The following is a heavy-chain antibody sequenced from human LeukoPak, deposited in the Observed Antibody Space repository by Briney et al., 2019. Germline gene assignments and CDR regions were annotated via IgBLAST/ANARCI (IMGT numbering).Heavy chain of an antibody. CDR2: IKQDGSEK. CDR1: GFTFSSYW. CDR3: AREGYLCSSTSCYYFDY. Sequence: GGSLRLSCAASGFTFSSYWMSWVRQAPGKGLEWVANIKQDGSEKYYVDSVKGRFTISRDNAKNSLYLQMNSLGAEDTAVYYCAREGYLCSSTSCYYFDYWGQGTLVTVSS. J-gene: IGHJ4*02. V-gene: IGHV3-7*01. D-gene: IGHD2-2*01.